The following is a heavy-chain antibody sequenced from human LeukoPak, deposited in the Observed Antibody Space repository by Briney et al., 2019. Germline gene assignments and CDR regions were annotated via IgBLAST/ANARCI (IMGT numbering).Heavy chain of an antibody. Sequence: GGSLRLSCAASGFTFENYWMSWVRQAPGKGPEWVANIKQDGSVEHYLDSVKGRFNISRDNAKNSLILQMNSLRVEDTAVYYCARWAGVTDYWGQGTLVTVSP. CDR1: GFTFENYW. J-gene: IGHJ4*02. V-gene: IGHV3-7*01. CDR3: ARWAGVTDY. CDR2: IKQDGSVE. D-gene: IGHD5-18*01.